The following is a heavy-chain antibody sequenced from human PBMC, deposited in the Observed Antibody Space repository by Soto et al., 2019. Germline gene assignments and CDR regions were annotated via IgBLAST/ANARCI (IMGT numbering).Heavy chain of an antibody. CDR2: INPNSGGT. CDR3: ARGDYYDTSGPFSDAFDI. J-gene: IGHJ3*02. D-gene: IGHD3-22*01. V-gene: IGHV1-2*02. Sequence: GASVKVSCKASGYTFTCYYMHWVRQAPGQGLEWMGWINPNSGGTNYAQKFQGRFTISRDNAKNSLYLQMNSLRVEDTAVYFCARGDYYDTSGPFSDAFDIWGQGTMVTVSS. CDR1: GYTFTCYY.